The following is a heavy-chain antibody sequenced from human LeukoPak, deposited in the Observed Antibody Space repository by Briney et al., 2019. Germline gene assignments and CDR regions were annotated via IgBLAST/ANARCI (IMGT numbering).Heavy chain of an antibody. D-gene: IGHD5-18*01. J-gene: IGHJ4*02. CDR3: ARQGRGYSYGYDY. CDR2: IYPGDSDT. Sequence: KPGESLKISCKGSGYRFFSYWIGWVRQMPGKGLEWMGIIYPGDSDTRYSPSFQGQVTMSVDKSISTAYLQWSSLKASDTAMYYCARQGRGYSYGYDYWGQGTLVTVSS. CDR1: GYRFFSYW. V-gene: IGHV5-51*01.